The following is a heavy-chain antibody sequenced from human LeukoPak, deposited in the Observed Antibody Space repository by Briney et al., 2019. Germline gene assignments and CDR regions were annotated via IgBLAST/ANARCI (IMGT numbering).Heavy chain of an antibody. V-gene: IGHV3-66*01. CDR1: GFSVGANF. D-gene: IGHD3-22*01. CDR2: IYIGGAT. J-gene: IGHJ4*02. Sequence: PGGSLRLSCAASGFSVGANFMSWVRQPPGKGLEWLSVIYIGGATYYADSVKSRVTISRDMLKNTLFLQMNSLSAEDTAVYYCARDRGYYDRSGYFYDSNWGQGALVTVSS. CDR3: ARDRGYYDRSGYFYDSN.